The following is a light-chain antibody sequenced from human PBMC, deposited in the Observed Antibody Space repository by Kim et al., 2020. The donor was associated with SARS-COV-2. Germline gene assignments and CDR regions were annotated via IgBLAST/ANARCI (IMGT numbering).Light chain of an antibody. Sequence: RVTICCSCGSSNLGRNFVNWYNQMPGPAPNVFIYNDNHRPSGVPDRFSGSRSGTSASLAISGLQSEDEADYYCATWDVTLNGWVFGGGTQLTVL. CDR1: SSNLGRNF. J-gene: IGLJ3*02. CDR3: ATWDVTLNGWV. V-gene: IGLV1-44*01. CDR2: NDN.